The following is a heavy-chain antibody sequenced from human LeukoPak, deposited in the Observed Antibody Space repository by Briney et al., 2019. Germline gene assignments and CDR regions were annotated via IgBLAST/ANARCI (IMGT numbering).Heavy chain of an antibody. CDR3: ARPRTVTTGWYFDL. J-gene: IGHJ2*01. D-gene: IGHD4-17*01. CDR1: GGSISSGSYY. CDR2: IYTSGST. Sequence: SETLSLTCTVSGGSISSGSYYWSWIRQPAGKGLEWIGRIYTSGSTNYNPSLKSRVTISVDTSKNQFSLKLSSVTAADTAVYYCARPRTVTTGWYFDLWGRGTLVTVSS. V-gene: IGHV4-61*02.